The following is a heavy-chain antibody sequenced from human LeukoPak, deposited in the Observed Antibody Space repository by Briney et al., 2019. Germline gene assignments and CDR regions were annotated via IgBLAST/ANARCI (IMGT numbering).Heavy chain of an antibody. CDR1: GGSISSYY. D-gene: IGHD4-23*01. V-gene: IGHV4-4*07. Sequence: SETLSLTCTVSGGSISSYYWNWIRQPAGKGLEWIGRIHTSGSTNYNPSLKSRVTMSVDTSKNQFSLKLSSVTAADTAVYYCARGGGNGGGWVGHYYYMDVWGKGTTVTVSS. CDR2: IHTSGST. CDR3: ARGGGNGGGWVGHYYYMDV. J-gene: IGHJ6*03.